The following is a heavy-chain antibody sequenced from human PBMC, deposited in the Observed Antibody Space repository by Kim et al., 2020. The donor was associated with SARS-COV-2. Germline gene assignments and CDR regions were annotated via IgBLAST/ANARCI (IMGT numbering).Heavy chain of an antibody. CDR3: TRGGYSSE. CDR2: IKSKAYGGTA. D-gene: IGHD6-25*01. Sequence: GGSLRLSCTASGFIFGEYATSWFRQAPGKGLEWVGFIKSKAYGGTAEYAASVKGRFTISRDDSKSIAYLQMNSLKTGDTAVYYCTRGGYSSEWGQGTLVTVSS. CDR1: GFIFGEYA. V-gene: IGHV3-49*03. J-gene: IGHJ1*01.